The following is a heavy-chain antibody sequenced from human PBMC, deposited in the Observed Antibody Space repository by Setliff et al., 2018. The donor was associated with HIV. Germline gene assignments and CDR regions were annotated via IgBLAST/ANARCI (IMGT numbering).Heavy chain of an antibody. V-gene: IGHV1-8*03. J-gene: IGHJ4*02. CDR1: GYTFTSYD. CDR3: ANQRQWDLGFDY. CDR2: MNPNSGNT. Sequence: GASVKVSCKASGYTFTSYDINWVRQATGQGLEWMGWMNPNSGNTGYAQKFQGRVTITRNTSISTAYMELSSLRSEDTAVYHCANQRQWDLGFDYWGQGTLVTVSS. D-gene: IGHD1-26*01.